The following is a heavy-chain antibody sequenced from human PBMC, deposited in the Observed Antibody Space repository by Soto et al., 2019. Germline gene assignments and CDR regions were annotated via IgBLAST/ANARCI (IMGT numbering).Heavy chain of an antibody. Sequence: LSLTCSVSSDSMNSGGYYWSWIRQHPGKGLEWIGYIYSNGDTYYNPSLKSRVTISVDTSKNQFSLNLTSVTGADTAVYYCARRGGSSSGYYYYAFDVWGQGTKVTVSS. CDR1: SDSMNSGGYY. CDR2: IYSNGDT. V-gene: IGHV4-31*03. D-gene: IGHD6-6*01. J-gene: IGHJ6*02. CDR3: ARRGGSSSGYYYYAFDV.